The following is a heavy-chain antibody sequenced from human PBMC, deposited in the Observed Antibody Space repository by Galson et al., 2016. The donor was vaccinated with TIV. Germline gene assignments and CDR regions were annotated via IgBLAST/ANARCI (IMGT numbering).Heavy chain of an antibody. CDR2: INPDSGDT. CDR3: ARAYGFGTSRYLRD. V-gene: IGHV1-2*02. D-gene: IGHD2-21*01. J-gene: IGHJ4*02. CDR1: GYIFANYY. Sequence: SVKVSCKASGYIFANYYLHWVRQAPGQGLEWMGWINPDSGDTDYAQKFQGRVTITRDISTANMELTRLTFDDMAVYYCARAYGFGTSRYLRDWGQGTLVTVSS.